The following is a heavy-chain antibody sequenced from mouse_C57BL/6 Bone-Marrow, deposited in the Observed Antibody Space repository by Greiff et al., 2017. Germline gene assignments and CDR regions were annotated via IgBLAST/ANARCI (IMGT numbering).Heavy chain of an antibody. CDR2: ISSGSSTI. Sequence: EVKLVESGGGLVKPGGSLKLSCAASGFTFSDYGMHWVRQAPEKGLEWVAYISSGSSTIYYADTVKGRFTISRDNAKNTLFLLMTRLRSEDTAMYYCARHRTGTVGGNYLDYWGQGTTLTVSS. CDR3: ARHRTGTVGGNYLDY. CDR1: GFTFSDYG. D-gene: IGHD4-1*01. V-gene: IGHV5-17*01. J-gene: IGHJ2*01.